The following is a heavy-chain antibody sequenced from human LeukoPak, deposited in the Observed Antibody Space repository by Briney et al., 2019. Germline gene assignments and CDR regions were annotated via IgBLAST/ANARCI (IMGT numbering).Heavy chain of an antibody. D-gene: IGHD4-23*01. CDR3: ARRGDGGRSFDY. V-gene: IGHV3-23*01. CDR1: GFTFSSSA. CDR2: ISDTGRLS. Sequence: GGSLRLSCAASGFTFSSSAMSWVRQAPGKGLEWVAAISDTGRLSYYADSVKGRFTISRDNSKNTLFLQMNSLRAEDTAVYYCARRGDGGRSFDYWGQGTLVTVSS. J-gene: IGHJ4*02.